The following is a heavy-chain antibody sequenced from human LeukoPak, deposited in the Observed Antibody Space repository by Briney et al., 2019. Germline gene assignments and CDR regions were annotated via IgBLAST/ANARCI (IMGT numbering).Heavy chain of an antibody. J-gene: IGHJ3*02. Sequence: ASVKVSCKVSGYTLTELSMHWVRQAPGKGLEWMGGFDPEDGETIYAQKFQGRVTMTEDTSTDTAYMELSSLRSEDTAVYYCARDEADYGGNGHDAFDIWGQGTMVTVSS. CDR1: GYTLTELS. CDR2: FDPEDGET. V-gene: IGHV1-24*01. D-gene: IGHD4-23*01. CDR3: ARDEADYGGNGHDAFDI.